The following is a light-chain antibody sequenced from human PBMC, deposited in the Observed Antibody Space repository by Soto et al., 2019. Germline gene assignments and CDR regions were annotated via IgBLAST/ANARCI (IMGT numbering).Light chain of an antibody. CDR2: GAS. J-gene: IGKJ1*01. V-gene: IGKV3-15*01. CDR3: QQYNNWWT. CDR1: QSVSSD. Sequence: EIVMTQSPATLSVSPGERATLSCRASQSVSSDLAWYQKKPGQAPRLLIYGASTRATGIPARFSGSGSGTEFTLTSTGLQSEDFAVYYCQQYNNWWTFGQGTRVDIK.